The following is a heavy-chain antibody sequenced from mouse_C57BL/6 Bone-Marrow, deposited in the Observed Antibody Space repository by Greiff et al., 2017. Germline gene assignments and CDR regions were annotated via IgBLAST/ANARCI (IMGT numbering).Heavy chain of an antibody. CDR1: GFSLSTSGMG. V-gene: IGHV8-12*01. D-gene: IGHD1-1*01. CDR2: IYWDDDK. CDR3: ARSDYYGSSSLWYFDV. J-gene: IGHJ1*03. Sequence: QVTLKVSGPGILQSSQTLSLTCSFSGFSLSTSGMGVSWIRQPSGKGLEWLAHIYWDDDKRYNPSLKSRLTISKDTSRNQVFLKITSVDTADTATYYCARSDYYGSSSLWYFDVWGTGTTVTVSS.